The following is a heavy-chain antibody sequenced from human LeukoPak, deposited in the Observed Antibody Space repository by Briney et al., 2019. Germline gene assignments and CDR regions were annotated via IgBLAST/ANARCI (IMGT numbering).Heavy chain of an antibody. J-gene: IGHJ4*02. D-gene: IGHD3-16*02. CDR3: ARGFYVWGSYRSPPFDY. CDR1: GYTFTGYY. V-gene: IGHV1-2*02. Sequence: ASVKVSCKASGYTFTGYYMHWVRQAPGQGLEWMGWINPNSGGTNYARKFQGRVTTTRDTSVSTAYMELSRLRSDDTAVYYCARGFYVWGSYRSPPFDYWGQGTLVTVSS. CDR2: INPNSGGT.